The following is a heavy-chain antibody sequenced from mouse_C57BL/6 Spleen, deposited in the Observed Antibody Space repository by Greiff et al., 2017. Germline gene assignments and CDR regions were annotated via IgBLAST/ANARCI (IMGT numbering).Heavy chain of an antibody. CDR1: GYAFSSSW. CDR3: ARDGYPYYYAMDY. Sequence: QVQLQQSGPELVKPGASVKISCKASGYAFSSSWMNWVKQRPGKGLEWIGRIYPGDGDTNYTGKFQGKATLTADKTSSTAYMQLSSLTSEDSAVYFCARDGYPYYYAMDYWGQGTSVTVSS. CDR2: IYPGDGDT. V-gene: IGHV1-82*01. D-gene: IGHD2-3*01. J-gene: IGHJ4*01.